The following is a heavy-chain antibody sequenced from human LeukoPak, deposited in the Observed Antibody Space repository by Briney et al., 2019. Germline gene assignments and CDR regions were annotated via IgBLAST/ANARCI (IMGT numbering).Heavy chain of an antibody. Sequence: SQTLSLTCTVSGGSISSGAFYWNWIRQHPGKGLEWVGYIYYSGSSSYNPSLKSRVTISVDTSKNQFSLKLSSVTAADTAVYYCARGRLYYYGSGSFDYWGQGTLVTVSS. CDR3: ARGRLYYYGSGSFDY. V-gene: IGHV4-31*03. CDR1: GGSISSGAFY. D-gene: IGHD3-10*01. CDR2: IYYSGSS. J-gene: IGHJ4*02.